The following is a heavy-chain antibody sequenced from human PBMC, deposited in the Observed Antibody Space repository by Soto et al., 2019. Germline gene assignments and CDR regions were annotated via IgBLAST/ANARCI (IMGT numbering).Heavy chain of an antibody. CDR1: GYTFGNYG. J-gene: IGHJ4*02. CDR2: MTADGRST. CDR3: ARAEVDY. Sequence: GGSLRLSFAASGYTFGNYGMHWVRQAPGKGPEWVSRMTADGRSTQYADSVKGRFTVSRDNAKNMLYLQMNSLRAEDTAVYYCARAEVDYWGPGTLVTVSS. V-gene: IGHV3-74*03.